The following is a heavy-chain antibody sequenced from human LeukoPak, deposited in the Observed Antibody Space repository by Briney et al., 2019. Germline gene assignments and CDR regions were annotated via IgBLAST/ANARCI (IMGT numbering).Heavy chain of an antibody. Sequence: SETLSLTCTVSGGSISSSSYYWGWIRQPPGKGLEWIGSIYYSGSTYYNPSLKSRVTISVDTSKNQFSLKLSSVAAADTAVYYCARLTVTDYYLDYWGQGTLVTVSS. J-gene: IGHJ4*02. CDR2: IYYSGST. D-gene: IGHD4-17*01. CDR3: ARLTVTDYYLDY. V-gene: IGHV4-39*01. CDR1: GGSISSSSYY.